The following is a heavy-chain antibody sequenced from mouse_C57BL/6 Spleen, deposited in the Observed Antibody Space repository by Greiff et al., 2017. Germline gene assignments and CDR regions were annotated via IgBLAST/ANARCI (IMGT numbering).Heavy chain of an antibody. CDR2: INPGSGGT. Sequence: VQLQQSGAELVRPGTSVKVSCKASGYAFTNYLIEWVKQRPGQGLEWIGVINPGSGGTNYNEKFKGKATLTADKSSSTAYMQLSSLTSEDSAVYFCAREVYYYGSPLDYWGQGTTLTVSS. D-gene: IGHD1-1*01. V-gene: IGHV1-54*01. J-gene: IGHJ2*01. CDR1: GYAFTNYL. CDR3: AREVYYYGSPLDY.